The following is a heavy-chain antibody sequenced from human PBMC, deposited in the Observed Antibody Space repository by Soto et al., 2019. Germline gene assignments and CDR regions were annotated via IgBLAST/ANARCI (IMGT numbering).Heavy chain of an antibody. CDR3: ARSRNLDV. D-gene: IGHD1-1*01. CDR1: GGSFSGWH. CDR2: ASHTGGT. J-gene: IGHJ6*02. V-gene: IGHV4-34*01. Sequence: QVQVQQWGAGLLKFSETLSLTCAVNGGSFSGWHWNWIRQPPGKGLEWIGEASHTGGTNYNPSLESRVTISVGMSRNQLSLKLTSGSAADTAVYYCARSRNLDVWGPGATVIVSS.